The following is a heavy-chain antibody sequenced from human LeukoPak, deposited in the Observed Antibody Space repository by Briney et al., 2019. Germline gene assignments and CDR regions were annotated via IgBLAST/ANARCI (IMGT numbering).Heavy chain of an antibody. J-gene: IGHJ4*02. V-gene: IGHV5-51*01. CDR3: ARLSSGTTAY. D-gene: IGHD1-1*01. CDR2: IYPGDSDT. Sequence: GGSLKISCKGSGYSFSSNWIGWVRQMPGKGLEWMGIIYPGDSDTRYNPSFQGQVTISADKSVSTVYLQWSSLKASDTAMYYCARLSSGTTAYWGQGTLVAVSS. CDR1: GYSFSSNW.